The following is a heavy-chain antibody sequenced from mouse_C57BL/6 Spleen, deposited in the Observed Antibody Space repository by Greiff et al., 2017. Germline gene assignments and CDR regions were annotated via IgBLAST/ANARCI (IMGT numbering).Heavy chain of an antibody. CDR2: IWSGGST. V-gene: IGHV2-2*01. D-gene: IGHD1-1*01. Sequence: QVQLQQSGPGLVQPSQSLSITCTVSGFSLTSYGVHWVRQSPGKGLEWLGVIWSGGSTDYNAAFISRLSISKDNSKSQVFFKMNSLQADDTAIYYCASQLLYYYAMDYWGQGTSVTVSS. CDR3: ASQLLYYYAMDY. J-gene: IGHJ4*01. CDR1: GFSLTSYG.